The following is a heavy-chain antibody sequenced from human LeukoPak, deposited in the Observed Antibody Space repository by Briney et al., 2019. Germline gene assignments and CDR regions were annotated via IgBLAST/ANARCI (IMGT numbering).Heavy chain of an antibody. J-gene: IGHJ5*02. D-gene: IGHD4/OR15-4a*01. CDR2: IYSGGST. V-gene: IGHV3-66*01. CDR3: ARDDYFFDP. Sequence: GGSLRLSCAASGFTVSSNFMSWVRQAPGKGLERVSVIYSGGSTYYADSVKGRFAISRDNSKNTLYLQMNSLRAEDTAVYYCARDDYFFDPWGQGTLVTVSS. CDR1: GFTVSSNF.